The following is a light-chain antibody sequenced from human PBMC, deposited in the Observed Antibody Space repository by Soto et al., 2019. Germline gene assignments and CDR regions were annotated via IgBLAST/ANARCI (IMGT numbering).Light chain of an antibody. V-gene: IGKV3-20*01. CDR3: QQYET. Sequence: EIVLTQSPGTLTLSPGERATLSCRASQSISSSYLAWYQQKPGQAPRLLIFGASSRATGIPDRFSGSGSGTDFTLTISRLEPEDFAPYYCQQYETFGQGTKVQF. J-gene: IGKJ1*01. CDR1: QSISSSY. CDR2: GAS.